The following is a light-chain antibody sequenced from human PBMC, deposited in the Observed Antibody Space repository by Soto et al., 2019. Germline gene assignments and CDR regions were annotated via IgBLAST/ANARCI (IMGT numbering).Light chain of an antibody. Sequence: QAVVTQEPSLTVSPGRTVTLTCDSTTGAVTSGNYAYWFQQQPGQAPRTLIYDTTRKHSSTPVRFSGFLLGAKAALTLSGDQTEDEADYYCLLSYSGLVVFGGGTKLTVL. J-gene: IGLJ2*01. CDR2: DTT. CDR3: LLSYSGLVV. CDR1: TGAVTSGNY. V-gene: IGLV7-46*01.